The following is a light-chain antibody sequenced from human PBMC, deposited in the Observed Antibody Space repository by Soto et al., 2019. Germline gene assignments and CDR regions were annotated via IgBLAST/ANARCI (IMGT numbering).Light chain of an antibody. V-gene: IGLV2-14*01. J-gene: IGLJ1*01. CDR2: DVI. CDR1: SSDDGGYNR. Sequence: QSALTQPASVSGSPGQSITISCAAASSDDGGYNRVSWYQQHPGKAPKLLIYDVINRPSGVSHRFSGSKSGNTASLTISGLQAGDEADYYCSSYSSTRTLYVFGTGTKVTVL. CDR3: SSYSSTRTLYV.